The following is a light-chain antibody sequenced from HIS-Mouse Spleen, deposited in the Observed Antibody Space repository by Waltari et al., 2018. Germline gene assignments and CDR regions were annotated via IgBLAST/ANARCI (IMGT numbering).Light chain of an antibody. V-gene: IGLV2-8*01. CDR1: SSDVGGYNY. Sequence: QSALTQPPSASGSPGQSVPISCTGTSSDVGGYNYVSWYQQHPGKAPKPMIYEVSKRPSGVPDRFSGSKSGNTASLTVSGLQAEDEADYYCSSYAGSNNLGVFGGGTKLTVL. CDR3: SSYAGSNNLGV. CDR2: EVS. J-gene: IGLJ2*01.